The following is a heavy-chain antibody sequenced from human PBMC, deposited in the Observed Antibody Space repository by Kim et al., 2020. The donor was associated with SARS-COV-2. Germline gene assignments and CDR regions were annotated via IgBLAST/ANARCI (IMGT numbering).Heavy chain of an antibody. J-gene: IGHJ6*02. D-gene: IGHD3-10*02. CDR2: IGGDGIST. Sequence: GGSLRLSCAASGFTLRSYWINWVRQAPGKGLVWVSRIGGDGISTHYADSVKGRFTVSRDNDDNTVYLQMNSLRADDTAVYYCARGMFKTGFDVWGQGTTVTVPS. CDR1: GFTLRSYW. CDR3: ARGMFKTGFDV. V-gene: IGHV3-74*01.